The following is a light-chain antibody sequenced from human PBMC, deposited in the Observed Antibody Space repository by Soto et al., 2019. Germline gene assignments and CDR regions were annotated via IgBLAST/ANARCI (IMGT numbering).Light chain of an antibody. CDR3: QQYNNWPLT. J-gene: IGKJ4*01. CDR1: QSVDND. V-gene: IGKV3D-15*01. CDR2: DAS. Sequence: EIVMTQSPATLSVSPGDRATLSCRASQSVDNDLAWYQQKPGQPPRLLIYDASTRATGIPARFSGGQSGTECTLTISSLLSEDFAVYSCQQYNNWPLTFGGGTKVEIK.